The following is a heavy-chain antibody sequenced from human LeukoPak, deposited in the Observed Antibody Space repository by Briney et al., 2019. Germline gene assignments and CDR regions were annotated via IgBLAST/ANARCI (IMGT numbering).Heavy chain of an antibody. CDR3: AKVDRAAAGTSYYYGMDV. V-gene: IGHV3-30*04. J-gene: IGHJ6*02. CDR2: ISHDGNNK. CDR1: GFAFSTYA. Sequence: GGSLRLSCEASGFAFSTYAMNWVRQAPGKGLEWVAVISHDGNNKYHADSVQGRFTISRDNSKNTLYLQMNSLRVEDSAVYYCAKVDRAAAGTSYYYGMDVWGQGTKVAVS. D-gene: IGHD6-13*01.